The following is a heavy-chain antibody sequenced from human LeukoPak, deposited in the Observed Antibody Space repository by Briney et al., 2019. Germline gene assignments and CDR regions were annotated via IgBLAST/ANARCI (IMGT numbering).Heavy chain of an antibody. D-gene: IGHD3-10*01. CDR2: ISYDGSNK. CDR3: ARVLLWFGELLPYGMDV. V-gene: IGHV3-30-3*01. CDR1: GFTFSSYA. Sequence: GRSLRLPCAASGFTFSSYAMHWVRQAPGKGLEWVAVISYDGSNKYYADSVKGRFTISRDNSKNTLYLQMNSLRAEDTAVYCCARVLLWFGELLPYGMDVWGQGTTVTVSS. J-gene: IGHJ6*02.